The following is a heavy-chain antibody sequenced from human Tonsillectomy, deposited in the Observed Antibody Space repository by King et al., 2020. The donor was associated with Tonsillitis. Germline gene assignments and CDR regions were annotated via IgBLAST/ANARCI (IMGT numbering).Heavy chain of an antibody. J-gene: IGHJ4*02. D-gene: IGHD3-3*01. CDR2: IRSTTDGATT. CDR3: ITELLGWGGYLPWY. Sequence: VQLVESGGGLVKPGGSLRISWAASGFSFNKAWMNWVRQAPGGGLEWVGRIRSTTDGATTDYVAPVKGRFTISRDDSINNLYLEMDSLKAEETALYYCITELLGWGGYLPWYWGQGTLVTVSS. V-gene: IGHV3-15*07. CDR1: GFSFNKAW.